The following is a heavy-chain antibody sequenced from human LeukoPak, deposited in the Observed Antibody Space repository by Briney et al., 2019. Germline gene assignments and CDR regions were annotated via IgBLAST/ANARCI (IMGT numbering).Heavy chain of an antibody. Sequence: GGSLRLSCAASGFTVSSNYMSWVRQAPGKGLEWVSVIYSGGSTYYADSVKGRFTISRDNAKNSLYLQMNSLRDEDTAVYYCARDVGYSSGWYDYYYGVDVWGQGTTVTVSS. D-gene: IGHD6-19*01. J-gene: IGHJ6*02. CDR2: IYSGGST. CDR1: GFTVSSNY. V-gene: IGHV3-53*01. CDR3: ARDVGYSSGWYDYYYGVDV.